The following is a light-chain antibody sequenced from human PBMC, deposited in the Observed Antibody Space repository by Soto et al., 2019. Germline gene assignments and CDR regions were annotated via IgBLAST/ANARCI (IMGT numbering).Light chain of an antibody. CDR1: QSVSSN. V-gene: IGKV3-15*01. Sequence: EIVMTQSPATLSVSPEERATLSCRASQSVSSNLAWYQQKPGQAPRLLIYGASTRATVIPARFSGSGSGTEFTLTISSLQSEDFAVYYCQQYSNWPITFGPGTKVDIK. CDR3: QQYSNWPIT. CDR2: GAS. J-gene: IGKJ3*01.